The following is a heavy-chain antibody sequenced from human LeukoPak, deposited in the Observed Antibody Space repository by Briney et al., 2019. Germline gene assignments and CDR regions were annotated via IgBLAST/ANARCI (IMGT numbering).Heavy chain of an antibody. D-gene: IGHD2/OR15-2a*01. Sequence: PGGSLRLSCEASGFTFSSHPMHWVRQAPGKGLEWVSYLHSTSSPIYYADSVRGRFTMSRDNAKNSVYLQMNSLRDEDTAVYYCARDRRNRELDSWSQGNVVTVSS. CDR3: ARDRRNRELDS. J-gene: IGHJ4*02. CDR1: GFTFSSHP. CDR2: LHSTSSPI. V-gene: IGHV3-48*02.